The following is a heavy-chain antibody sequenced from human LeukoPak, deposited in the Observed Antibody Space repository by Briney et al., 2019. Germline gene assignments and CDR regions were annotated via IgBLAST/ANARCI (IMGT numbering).Heavy chain of an antibody. J-gene: IGHJ4*02. V-gene: IGHV3-48*03. CDR3: ARGFRGTVAPFDY. D-gene: IGHD6-19*01. CDR1: GFTFNTYE. Sequence: GGSLRLSCAASGFTFNTYEMNWVRQVPGKGLEWVSYISSSGNTIYYADSVKGRFTISRDNAKNSLYLQMNSLRAKDTAVYYCARGFRGTVAPFDYWGQGTLVTVSS. CDR2: ISSSGNTI.